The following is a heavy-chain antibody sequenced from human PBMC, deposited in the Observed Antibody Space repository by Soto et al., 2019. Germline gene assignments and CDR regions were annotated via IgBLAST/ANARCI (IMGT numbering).Heavy chain of an antibody. Sequence: SETLSLTCTISGGSINSNFLTWIRQPAGKGLEWIGRISSNGDTNYNPSLKSRLAISIDTSKNQFSLKLSSVTAADTAVYFCAREGGESSDGLYYFDSWGQGSLVTVSS. CDR3: AREGGESSDGLYYFDS. CDR2: ISSNGDT. CDR1: GGSINSNF. D-gene: IGHD3-16*01. V-gene: IGHV4-4*07. J-gene: IGHJ4*02.